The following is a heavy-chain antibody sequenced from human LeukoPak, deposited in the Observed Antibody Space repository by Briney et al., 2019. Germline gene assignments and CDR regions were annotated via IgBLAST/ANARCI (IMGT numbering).Heavy chain of an antibody. CDR3: AREYSGSYYALDC. V-gene: IGHV3-48*03. D-gene: IGHD1-26*01. J-gene: IGHJ4*02. CDR1: GFTFSSYE. CDR2: ISSSGSTI. Sequence: GGSLRLSCAASGFTFSSYEMNWVRQAPGKGLEWVSYISSSGSTIYYADSVKGRFTISRDNAKNSLYLQMNSLRAEDTAVYYCAREYSGSYYALDCWGQGTLVTVSS.